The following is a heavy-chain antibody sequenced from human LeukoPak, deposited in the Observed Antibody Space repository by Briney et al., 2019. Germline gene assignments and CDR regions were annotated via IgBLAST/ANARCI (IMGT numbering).Heavy chain of an antibody. CDR1: GCIFTNYY. J-gene: IGHJ4*02. CDR2: IYPGDSET. CDR3: ARQGSGWYLPDY. V-gene: IGHV5-51*01. Sequence: GESLRISCQGSGCIFTNYYIAWVRQKPGKGLEWVGLIYPGDSETKYSPSFQGQVSISVDKSISTAYLQLNNLKPSDSAIFFCARQGSGWYLPDYWGQGTLVTVSS. D-gene: IGHD6-19*01.